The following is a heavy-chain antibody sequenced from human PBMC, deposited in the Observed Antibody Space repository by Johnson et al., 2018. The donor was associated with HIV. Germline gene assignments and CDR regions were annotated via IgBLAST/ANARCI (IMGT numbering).Heavy chain of an antibody. CDR3: ARDRVGATAFDV. CDR2: ISGGGSAI. Sequence: QMLLVESGGGLVKPGGSLRLSCEVSGFTFSDYYMSWIRQAPGKGLEWISYISGGGSAIYYADSVRGRFTISRDNAKNSLYLQMNSLRAEDTAVYYCARDRVGATAFDVWGQGTLVTVSS. D-gene: IGHD1-26*01. V-gene: IGHV3-11*04. CDR1: GFTFSDYY. J-gene: IGHJ3*01.